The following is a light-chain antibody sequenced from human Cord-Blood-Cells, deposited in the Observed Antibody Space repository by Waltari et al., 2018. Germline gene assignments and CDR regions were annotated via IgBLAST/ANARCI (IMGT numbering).Light chain of an antibody. J-gene: IGKJ1*01. Sequence: IQMTQSPSSLSASVGDRVTITCRARQSISSYLKWYQQNPGKAPKLLIYAASSLQSGVPSRVSGRGSGTDFTLTISSLQPGDFATYYCQQRYSTQWTFGQGTKVEIK. CDR2: AAS. CDR3: QQRYSTQWT. CDR1: QSISSY. V-gene: IGKV1-39*01.